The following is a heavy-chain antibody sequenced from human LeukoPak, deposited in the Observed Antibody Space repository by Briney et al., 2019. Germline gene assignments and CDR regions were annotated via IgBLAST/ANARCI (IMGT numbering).Heavy chain of an antibody. CDR1: GFTFSSYS. Sequence: GGSLRLSCAASGFTFSSYSMNWVRQAPGKGLEWVSSISSSSSYIYYADSVKGRFTISRDNAKNSLYLQINSLRADDLAVDYSAIWCRACYQGRSSCWVWCDPWGQGTLVTVSS. D-gene: IGHD6-13*01. V-gene: IGHV3-21*01. J-gene: IGHJ5*02. CDR2: ISSSSSYI. CDR3: AIWCRACYQGRSSCWVWCDP.